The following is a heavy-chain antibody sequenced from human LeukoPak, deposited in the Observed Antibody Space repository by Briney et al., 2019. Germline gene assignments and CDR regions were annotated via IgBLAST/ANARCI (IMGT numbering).Heavy chain of an antibody. CDR3: ARYPIYCSGGSCYSFDY. CDR2: INHSGST. Sequence: SETLSLTCAVYGGSFSGYYWSWIRQPPGKGLEWIGEINHSGSTNYNPSLKSRVTISVDTSKNQFSLKLSSVTAADTAVYYCARYPIYCSGGSCYSFDYWGQGTLVTVSS. V-gene: IGHV4-34*01. CDR1: GGSFSGYY. J-gene: IGHJ4*02. D-gene: IGHD2-15*01.